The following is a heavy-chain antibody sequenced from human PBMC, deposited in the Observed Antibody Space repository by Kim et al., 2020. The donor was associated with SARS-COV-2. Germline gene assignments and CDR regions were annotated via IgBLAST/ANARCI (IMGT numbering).Heavy chain of an antibody. CDR1: GYTFTSYG. CDR2: ISAYNGNT. D-gene: IGHD3-10*01. V-gene: IGHV1-18*04. Sequence: ASVKVSCKASGYTFTSYGISWVRQAPGQGLEWMGWISAYNGNTNYAQKLQGRVTMTTDTSTSTAYMELGSLRSDDTAVYYCARETGIRFGELLVTDYWGQGTLVTVSS. J-gene: IGHJ4*02. CDR3: ARETGIRFGELLVTDY.